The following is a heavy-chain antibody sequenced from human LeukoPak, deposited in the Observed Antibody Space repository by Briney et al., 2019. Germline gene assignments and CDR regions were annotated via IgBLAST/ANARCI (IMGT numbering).Heavy chain of an antibody. D-gene: IGHD3-16*01. CDR1: GFTFSSYW. CDR2: IKKDGSEK. J-gene: IGHJ6*03. V-gene: IGHV3-7*03. CDR3: AKSGGSSLYMDV. Sequence: PGGSLRLSCAASGFTFSSYWMSWVRQAPGKGLEWVANIKKDGSEKYYADSVKGRFTISRDNSKNTLYLQMNSLRAEDTAVYYCAKSGGSSLYMDVWGKGTTVTISS.